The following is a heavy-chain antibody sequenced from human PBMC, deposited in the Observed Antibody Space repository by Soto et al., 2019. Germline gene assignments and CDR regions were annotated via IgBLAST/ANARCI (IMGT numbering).Heavy chain of an antibody. Sequence: NPSETLSLTCTVSGDSIGTTHSYWAWIRQSPGKGLEWIGNIHYSGSTYYMPSLRSRVTLSVDTSKNQFSLRLTSVTAEDTAVYYCSGHEGNGNVWPLDYWGQGILVTVSS. CDR3: SGHEGNGNVWPLDY. CDR1: GDSIGTTHSY. CDR2: IHYSGST. V-gene: IGHV4-39*01. J-gene: IGHJ4*02. D-gene: IGHD2-8*01.